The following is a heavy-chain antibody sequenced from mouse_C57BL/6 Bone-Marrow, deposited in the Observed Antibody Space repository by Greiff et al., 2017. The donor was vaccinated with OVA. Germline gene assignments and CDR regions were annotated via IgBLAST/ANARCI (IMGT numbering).Heavy chain of an antibody. CDR2: ISSGGYYI. Sequence: EVKLVESGEGLVKPGGSLKLSCAASGFTFSSYAMSWVRQTPEKRLEWVAYISSGGYYIYYADTVKGRFTISRDNARNTLYLQMSSLKSEDTAMYYCTRYYYYGSPDYWGQGTSVTVSS. D-gene: IGHD1-1*01. J-gene: IGHJ4*01. CDR3: TRYYYYGSPDY. V-gene: IGHV5-9-1*02. CDR1: GFTFSSYA.